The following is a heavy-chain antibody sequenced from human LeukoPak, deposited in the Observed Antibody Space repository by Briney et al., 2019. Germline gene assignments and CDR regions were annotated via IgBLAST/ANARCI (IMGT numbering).Heavy chain of an antibody. V-gene: IGHV3-30*18. J-gene: IGHJ4*02. CDR2: ISNDGTNK. Sequence: GGSLRLSCAASGFTFSNYGMHWVRQAPGKGLEWLAVISNDGTNKNYVDSVKGRFTISRDSSKNALYLQMNSLRSDDTAVYYCAKAMGSISWAFDSWGQGTLVTVSS. CDR1: GFTFSNYG. D-gene: IGHD6-13*01. CDR3: AKAMGSISWAFDS.